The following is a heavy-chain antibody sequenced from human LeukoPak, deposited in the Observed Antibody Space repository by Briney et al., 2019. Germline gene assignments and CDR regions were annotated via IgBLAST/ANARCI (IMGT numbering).Heavy chain of an antibody. CDR1: GGSFSGYY. CDR3: ARRRWLVHYYFDY. V-gene: IGHV4-34*01. J-gene: IGHJ4*02. CDR2: INHSGST. Sequence: PSETLSLTCAAYGGSFSGYYWSWIRQPPGKGLEWIGEINHSGSTNYNPSLKSRVTISVDTSKNQFSLKLSSVTAADTAVYYCARRRWLVHYYFDYWGQGTLVTVSS. D-gene: IGHD6-19*01.